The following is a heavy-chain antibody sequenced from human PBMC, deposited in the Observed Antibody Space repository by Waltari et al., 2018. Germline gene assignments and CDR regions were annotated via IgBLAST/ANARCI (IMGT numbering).Heavy chain of an antibody. Sequence: VQLVESGGGVVQPGRSLRLSCAASGFTFSGYGMHWVRQIPGKGLEWLAVWWHDGVNKNYADSVKGRFTIARDTATSTLSLQMNSLRGEDTGIYFCARDSNGDPDYCLDSWGQGTLVTVSS. CDR1: GFTFSGYG. V-gene: IGHV3-33*01. D-gene: IGHD2-8*01. CDR3: ARDSNGDPDYCLDS. J-gene: IGHJ4*02. CDR2: WWHDGVNK.